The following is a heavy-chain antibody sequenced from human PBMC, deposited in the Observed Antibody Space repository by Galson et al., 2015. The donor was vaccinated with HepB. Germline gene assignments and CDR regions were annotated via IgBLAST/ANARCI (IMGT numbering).Heavy chain of an antibody. CDR2: IYSGGST. Sequence: SLRLSCAASGFTVSSNYMSWVRQAPGKGLEWVSVIYSGGSTYYADSVKGRFTISRDNSKNTLYLQMNSLRAEDTAVYYCARRGVTMVRGVIIDWGQGTLVTVSS. CDR3: ARRGVTMVRGVIID. D-gene: IGHD3-10*01. V-gene: IGHV3-66*04. J-gene: IGHJ4*02. CDR1: GFTVSSNY.